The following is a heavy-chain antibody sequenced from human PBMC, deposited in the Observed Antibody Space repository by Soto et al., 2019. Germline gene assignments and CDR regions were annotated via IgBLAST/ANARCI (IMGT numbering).Heavy chain of an antibody. CDR1: GYTFTSYG. Sequence: ASVKVSCKASGYTFTSYGISWVRQAPGQGLEWMGWISAYNGNTNYAQKLQGRVTMTTDTSTSTAYMELRSLRSDDTAVYYCARYGPPRSRPSYYYYYYGMDVWGQGTTVTVSS. CDR2: ISAYNGNT. D-gene: IGHD2-2*01. J-gene: IGHJ6*02. V-gene: IGHV1-18*01. CDR3: ARYGPPRSRPSYYYYYYGMDV.